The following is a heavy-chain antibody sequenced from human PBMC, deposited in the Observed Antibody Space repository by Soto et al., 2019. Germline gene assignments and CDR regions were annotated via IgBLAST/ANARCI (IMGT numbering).Heavy chain of an antibody. J-gene: IGHJ4*02. CDR2: IIPIFGTA. CDR3: ARGWGYDSNDYYYAY. D-gene: IGHD3-22*01. V-gene: IGHV1-69*01. CDR1: GGTFSRHA. Sequence: QVQLVQSGAEVRKPGSSVKVSCKASGGTFSRHAISWVRQAPGQGLEWMGGIIPIFGTANHAQKFQGRVKMSADESTSTVYMELSSLRSEDTAMYYCARGWGYDSNDYYYAYWGQGTLVIVSS.